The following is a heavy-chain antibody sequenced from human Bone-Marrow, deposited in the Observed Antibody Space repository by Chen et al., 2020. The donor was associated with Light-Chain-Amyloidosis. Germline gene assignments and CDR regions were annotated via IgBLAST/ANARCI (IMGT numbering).Heavy chain of an antibody. CDR2: IGSGSSFI. CDR3: ARLAVGASYFDF. Sequence: QAQLVESGGGLVKPGGSLRLSCAASGFSFSNSYMTWIRQAPGQGLEWISKIGSGSSFIDYADSVKGRFTVSRDDAKRDLFLQMDNLRPEDTAVYYCARLAVGASYFDFWGQGSLVTVSS. CDR1: GFSFSNSY. J-gene: IGHJ4*02. V-gene: IGHV3-11*06.